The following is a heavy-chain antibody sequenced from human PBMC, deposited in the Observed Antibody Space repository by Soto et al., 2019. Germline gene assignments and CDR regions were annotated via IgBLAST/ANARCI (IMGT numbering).Heavy chain of an antibody. Sequence: QVQLVESGGGVVQPGRSLRLSCAASGFTFSSYGMHWVRQAPGKGLEWVAVISYDGSNKYYADYVKGRFTISRDNSKNTLYLQMNSLRAEDTGVYYWAKDDYGDYLGYFQHWGQGTLVTVSS. CDR1: GFTFSSYG. CDR3: AKDDYGDYLGYFQH. V-gene: IGHV3-30*18. CDR2: ISYDGSNK. J-gene: IGHJ1*01. D-gene: IGHD4-17*01.